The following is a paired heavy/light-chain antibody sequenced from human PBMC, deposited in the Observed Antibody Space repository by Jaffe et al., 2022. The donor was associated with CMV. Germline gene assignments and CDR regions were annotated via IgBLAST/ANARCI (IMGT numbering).Light chain of an antibody. Sequence: QSALTQPPSVSGSPGQSVTISCTGTSSDVGSYNRVSWYQQPPGTAPKLMIYEVSNRPSGVPDRFSGSKSGNTASLTISGLQAEDEADYYCSSYTSSSTLVFGTGTKVTVL. CDR2: EVS. CDR3: SSYTSSSTLV. V-gene: IGLV2-18*02. J-gene: IGLJ1*01. CDR1: SSDVGSYNR.
Heavy chain of an antibody. Sequence: QVQLQESGPGLVKPSETLSLTCTVSGGSISSYYWSWIRQPPGKGLEWIGYIYYSGSTNYNPSLKSRVTISVDTSKNQFSLKLSSVTAADTAVYYCARAPITIFGVVTSMDVWGQGTTVTVSS. CDR1: GGSISSYY. CDR2: IYYSGST. CDR3: ARAPITIFGVVTSMDV. J-gene: IGHJ6*02. V-gene: IGHV4-59*01. D-gene: IGHD3-3*01.